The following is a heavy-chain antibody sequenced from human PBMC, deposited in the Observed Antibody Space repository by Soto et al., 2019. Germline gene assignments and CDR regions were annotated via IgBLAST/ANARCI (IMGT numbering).Heavy chain of an antibody. CDR3: ARRDGGYSSSRNNWFDP. Sequence: SETLSLTCTVSGGSISSGGYYWSWIRQHPGKGLEWIGYIYYSGSTYYNPSLKSRVTISVDTSKNQFSLKLSSVTAADTAVYYCARRDGGYSSSRNNWFDPWGQGTLVTVSS. J-gene: IGHJ5*02. V-gene: IGHV4-31*03. CDR2: IYYSGST. D-gene: IGHD6-13*01. CDR1: GGSISSGGYY.